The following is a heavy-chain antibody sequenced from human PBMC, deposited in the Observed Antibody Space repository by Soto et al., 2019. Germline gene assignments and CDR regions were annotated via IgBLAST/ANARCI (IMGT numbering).Heavy chain of an antibody. CDR1: GGSISSSSYY. V-gene: IGHV4-39*01. J-gene: IGHJ4*02. D-gene: IGHD5-12*01. CDR3: ASSGYEYYFDY. Sequence: SETLSLTCTVSGGSISSSSYYWVWIRQPPGKGLEWIGSIYYSGSTYYNPSLKSRVTISVDTSKNQFSLKLSSVTAADTAVYYCASSGYEYYFDYWGQGTLVTVSS. CDR2: IYYSGST.